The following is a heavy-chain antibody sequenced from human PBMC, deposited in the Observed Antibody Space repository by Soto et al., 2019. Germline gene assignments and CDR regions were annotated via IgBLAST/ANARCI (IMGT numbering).Heavy chain of an antibody. CDR1: GYTFSGFY. CDR2: INPNSGGA. D-gene: IGHD6-19*01. Sequence: ASVKVSCKASGYTFSGFYMHWVGQAPGQGLEWMGWINPNSGGAKSAEKLQGRVTMTRDTSISTAYMELSRLTSDDTAVYYCASAAVTGTAGLDFWGQGTQVTVSS. J-gene: IGHJ4*02. CDR3: ASAAVTGTAGLDF. V-gene: IGHV1-2*02.